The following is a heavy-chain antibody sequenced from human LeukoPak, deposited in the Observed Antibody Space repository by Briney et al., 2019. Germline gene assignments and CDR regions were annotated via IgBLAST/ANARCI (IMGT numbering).Heavy chain of an antibody. J-gene: IGHJ6*04. CDR1: GFTFSSYG. D-gene: IGHD3-10*01. V-gene: IGHV3-30*18. Sequence: GRSLRLSCAASGFTFSSYGMHWVCQAPGKGLEWVAVISYDGSNKYYADSVKGRFTISRDNSKNTLYLQMNSLRAEDTAVYYCAKSRSITMVRGVIDSSYYYGMDVWGKGTTVTVSS. CDR3: AKSRSITMVRGVIDSSYYYGMDV. CDR2: ISYDGSNK.